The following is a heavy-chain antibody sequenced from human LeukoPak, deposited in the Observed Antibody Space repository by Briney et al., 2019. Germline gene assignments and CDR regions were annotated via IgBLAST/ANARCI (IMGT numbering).Heavy chain of an antibody. V-gene: IGHV4-59*11. CDR2: VHYSGST. J-gene: IGHJ4*02. Sequence: KASETLSLTCTVSGGSIGSHYYNWMRQPPGKGLEWIGLVHYSGSTNYNPSLKSRVSISADTSKNQFSLNLTSVTAADTAVYYCVICRGWQPDYWGQGILVTVSS. CDR3: VICRGWQPDY. D-gene: IGHD3-10*01. CDR1: GGSIGSHY.